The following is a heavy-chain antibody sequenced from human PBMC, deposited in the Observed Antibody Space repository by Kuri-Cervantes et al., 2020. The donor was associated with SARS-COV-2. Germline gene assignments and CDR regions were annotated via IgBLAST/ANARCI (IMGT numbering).Heavy chain of an antibody. J-gene: IGHJ4*02. CDR3: ARGPAVRGGDWIYFDY. CDR1: GFTFSGHW. CDR2: ISSSGSTI. D-gene: IGHD2-21*02. Sequence: GESLKISCAASGFTFSGHWIHWVRQAPGKGLEWVSYISSSGSTIYYADSVKGRFTISRDNAKNSLYLQMNSLRAEDTAVYYCARGPAVRGGDWIYFDYWGQGTLVTVSS. V-gene: IGHV3-11*01.